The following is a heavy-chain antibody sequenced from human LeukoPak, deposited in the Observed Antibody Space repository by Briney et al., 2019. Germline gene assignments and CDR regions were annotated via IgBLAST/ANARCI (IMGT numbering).Heavy chain of an antibody. CDR2: IIPIFGTA. Sequence: SVKVSCKASGYTFTSYGISWVRQAPGQGLEWIGWIIPIFGTANYAQKFQGRVTITTDESTSTAYMELSSLRSEDTAVYYCAREGVVVTAQIEAFDIWGQGTMVTVSS. CDR3: AREGVVVTAQIEAFDI. CDR1: GYTFTSYG. J-gene: IGHJ3*02. D-gene: IGHD2-21*02. V-gene: IGHV1-69*05.